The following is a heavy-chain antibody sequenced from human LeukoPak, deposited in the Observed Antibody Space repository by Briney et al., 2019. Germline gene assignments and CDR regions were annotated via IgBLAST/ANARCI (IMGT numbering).Heavy chain of an antibody. D-gene: IGHD2-2*01. Sequence: PGGSLRLSCAASGFTFSSYAMHWVRQAPGKGPEWVTVISHDGDTKYYADSGKGRFTISRDNSKNTLYLQMRSLRVDDTAMYYCARAAIPGAPHYFDHGGQGTLVTVSS. CDR3: ARAAIPGAPHYFDH. V-gene: IGHV3-30-3*01. J-gene: IGHJ4*02. CDR1: GFTFSSYA. CDR2: ISHDGDTK.